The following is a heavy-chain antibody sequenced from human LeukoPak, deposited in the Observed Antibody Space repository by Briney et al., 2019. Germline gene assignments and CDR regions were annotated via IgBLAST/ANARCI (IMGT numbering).Heavy chain of an antibody. CDR2: IYYSGST. CDR1: GGSISSGGYY. D-gene: IGHD2-15*01. Sequence: PSQTLSLTCTVSGGSISSGGYYWSWIRQHPGKGLEWIGYIYYSGSTYYNPPLKSRVTISVDTSKNQFSLKLSSVTAADTAVYYCASNPTVQLGYCSGGSCYSVLGYFDYWGQGTLVTVSS. CDR3: ASNPTVQLGYCSGGSCYSVLGYFDY. J-gene: IGHJ4*02. V-gene: IGHV4-31*03.